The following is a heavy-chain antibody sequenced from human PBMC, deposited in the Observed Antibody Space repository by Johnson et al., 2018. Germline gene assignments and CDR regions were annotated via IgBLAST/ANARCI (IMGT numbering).Heavy chain of an antibody. CDR1: TFTFNTYH. Sequence: EVQLVESGGGLVQPGGSLRLSCAASTFTFNTYHMNWVRQAPGKGLEWISYISTTNAIFYADSVKGRFTISRDNAKNSLSLQMNSLRAEDTAVYYCVKDQDWAFDIWGQGTMVTVSS. D-gene: IGHD3-9*01. CDR2: ISTTNAI. CDR3: VKDQDWAFDI. J-gene: IGHJ3*02. V-gene: IGHV3-48*04.